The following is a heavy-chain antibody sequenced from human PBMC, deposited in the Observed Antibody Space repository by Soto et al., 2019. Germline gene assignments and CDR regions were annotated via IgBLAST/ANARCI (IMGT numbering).Heavy chain of an antibody. CDR3: ARGGLEPFDY. D-gene: IGHD1-1*01. J-gene: IGHJ4*02. V-gene: IGHV3-74*01. Sequence: WGAPGPSLAASRFHLGRFWVDLGRQAPGKGLVWVSRINDYGTTINYAESVEGRFTISRDDAKSEVYLQMNNLRAEDTAVYYCARGGLEPFDYWGQGALVTVSS. CDR2: INDYGTTI. CDR1: RFHLGRFW.